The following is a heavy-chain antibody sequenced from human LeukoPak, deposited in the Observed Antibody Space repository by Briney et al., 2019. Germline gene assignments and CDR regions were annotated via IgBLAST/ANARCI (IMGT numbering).Heavy chain of an antibody. CDR3: ARARVTMIVPDY. Sequence: ASVKVSCKASGGTFSSYAISWVRQAPGQGLEWMGRIIPILGIANYAQKFQGRVTITADKSTSTAYMELSSLRSEDTAVYHCARARVTMIVPDYWGQGTLVTVSS. D-gene: IGHD3-22*01. CDR2: IIPILGIA. CDR1: GGTFSSYA. J-gene: IGHJ4*02. V-gene: IGHV1-69*04.